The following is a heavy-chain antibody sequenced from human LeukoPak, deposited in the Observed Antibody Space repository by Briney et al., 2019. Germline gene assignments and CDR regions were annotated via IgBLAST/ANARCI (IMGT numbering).Heavy chain of an antibody. D-gene: IGHD3-10*01. CDR1: GYTFTGYY. CDR3: ARARGTSGSYFREDFDY. J-gene: IGHJ4*02. Sequence: ASVKVSCKASGYTFTGYYMHWVRQAPRQGLEWMGRINPNSGGTNYAQKCQGRVSMTRDTSIRTAYMELSRLRSDDTAVYYCARARGTSGSYFREDFDYWGQGTLVTVSS. CDR2: INPNSGGT. V-gene: IGHV1-2*06.